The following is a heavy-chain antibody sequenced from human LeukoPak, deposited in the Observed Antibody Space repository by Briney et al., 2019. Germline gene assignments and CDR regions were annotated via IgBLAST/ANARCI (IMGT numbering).Heavy chain of an antibody. CDR1: GGSISSSSYY. Sequence: PSETLSLTCTVSGGSISSSSYYWGWIRQPPGKGLEWIGSIYYSGSTYYNPSLKSRVTISVDTSKNQFSLKLSSVTAADTAVYYCARDPFVVVVAATHPNWFDPWGQGTLVTVSS. J-gene: IGHJ5*02. CDR2: IYYSGST. CDR3: ARDPFVVVVAATHPNWFDP. V-gene: IGHV4-39*07. D-gene: IGHD2-15*01.